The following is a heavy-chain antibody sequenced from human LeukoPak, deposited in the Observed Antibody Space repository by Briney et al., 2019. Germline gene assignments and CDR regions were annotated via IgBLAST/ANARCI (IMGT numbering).Heavy chain of an antibody. CDR2: INPNSGGT. J-gene: IGHJ5*02. V-gene: IGHV1-2*04. CDR1: GYTFTGYY. Sequence: ASVKVSCKASGYTFTGYYMHWVRQAPGQGLEWMGWINPNSGGTNYAQKFQGWVTMTRDTSTSTVYMELSSLRSEDTAVYYCARATVAAAAHGWFDPWGQGTLVTVSS. D-gene: IGHD6-13*01. CDR3: ARATVAAAAHGWFDP.